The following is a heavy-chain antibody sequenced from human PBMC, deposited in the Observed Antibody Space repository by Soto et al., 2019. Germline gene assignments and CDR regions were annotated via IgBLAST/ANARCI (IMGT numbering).Heavy chain of an antibody. Sequence: LRLSCAASGFTFSSYWTNWVRQAPGKGLEWVANINQDGNEDNLLDSVKGRFTISRDNAKNSLFLQMNSLRVDDTAVYYCARTGDGHHDFLDYWGQGALVTVSS. CDR3: ARTGDGHHDFLDY. CDR2: INQDGNED. CDR1: GFTFSSYW. D-gene: IGHD1-1*01. J-gene: IGHJ4*02. V-gene: IGHV3-7*01.